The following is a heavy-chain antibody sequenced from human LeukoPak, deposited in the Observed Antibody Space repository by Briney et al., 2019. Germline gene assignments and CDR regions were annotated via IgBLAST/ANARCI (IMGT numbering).Heavy chain of an antibody. V-gene: IGHV4-30-2*01. CDR1: GGSISSGGYS. D-gene: IGHD6-19*01. CDR2: IYHSGST. J-gene: IGHJ4*02. CDR3: ARGYGFSSGWYRKYFDY. Sequence: SQTLSLTCAVSGGSISSGGYSWSWIRQPPGKGLEWTGYIYHSGSTYYNPSLKSRVTISVDTSKNQFSLKLSSVTAADTAVYYCARGYGFSSGWYRKYFDYWGQGTLVTVSS.